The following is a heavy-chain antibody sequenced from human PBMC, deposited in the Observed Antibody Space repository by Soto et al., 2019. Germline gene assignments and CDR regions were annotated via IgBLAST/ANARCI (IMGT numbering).Heavy chain of an antibody. V-gene: IGHV3-9*01. CDR2: ITWNSGTI. CDR3: AKGRIWAYFDY. CDR1: GFTFDENA. D-gene: IGHD1-20*01. J-gene: IGHJ4*02. Sequence: EVQLVESGGGLAQPGRSLRLSCAASGFTFDENAMHWVRQPPGKGLEWVSGITWNSGTIAYADSVKGRFTIYRDNAKNSVYVQMISMRAEDTDLYYCAKGRIWAYFDYWGQGTLVTVSS.